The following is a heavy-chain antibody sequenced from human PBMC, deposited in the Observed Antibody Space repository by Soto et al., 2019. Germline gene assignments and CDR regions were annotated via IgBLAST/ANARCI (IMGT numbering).Heavy chain of an antibody. Sequence: SQTFTLTCAISGDSVSSNTAAWNWIRQSPSRGLEWLGRTYYRSKWYNDYAVSVKSRITINPDTSKNQFSLQLNSVTPEDTAVYYCASSSSSYCTNGVCYTDPTTLDYWGQGTLVTVSS. CDR2: TYYRSKWYN. J-gene: IGHJ4*02. CDR3: ASSSSSYCTNGVCYTDPTTLDY. CDR1: GDSVSSNTAA. V-gene: IGHV6-1*01. D-gene: IGHD2-8*01.